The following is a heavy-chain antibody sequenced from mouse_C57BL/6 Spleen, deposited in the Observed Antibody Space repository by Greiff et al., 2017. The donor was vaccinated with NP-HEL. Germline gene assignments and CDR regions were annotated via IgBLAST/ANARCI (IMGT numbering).Heavy chain of an antibody. J-gene: IGHJ2*01. D-gene: IGHD1-1*01. CDR3: ARGITTVVYFDY. Sequence: QVQLQQSGPELVKPGASVKISCKASGYAFSSSWMNWVKQRPGKGLEWIGRIYPGDGDTNYNGKFKGKATLTADKSSSTAYMQLSSLTSEDSAVYICARGITTVVYFDYWGQGTTLTVSS. V-gene: IGHV1-82*01. CDR1: GYAFSSSW. CDR2: IYPGDGDT.